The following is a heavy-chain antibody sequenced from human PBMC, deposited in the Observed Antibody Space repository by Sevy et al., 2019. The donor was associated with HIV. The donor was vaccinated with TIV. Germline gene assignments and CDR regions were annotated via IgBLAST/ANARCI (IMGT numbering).Heavy chain of an antibody. CDR3: ITDSKRRGVSALRDY. CDR2: IKSKTDGGTT. D-gene: IGHD2-8*01. CDR1: GFTFSNAW. V-gene: IGHV3-15*01. J-gene: IGHJ4*02. Sequence: GGSLRLSCAASGFTFSNAWMSWVRQAPGKGLEWVARIKSKTDGGTTDYAAPVKGRFTIPSDDSKNTLNQQMTSRKTEDTAIYYCITDSKRRGVSALRDYWGQGTLVTVSS.